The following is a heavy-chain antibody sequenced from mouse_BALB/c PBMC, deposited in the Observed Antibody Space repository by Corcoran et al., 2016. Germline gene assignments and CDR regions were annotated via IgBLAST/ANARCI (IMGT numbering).Heavy chain of an antibody. Sequence: EIQLQQSGPELMKPGASVKISCKASGYSFTSYYMHWVKQSHGKSLEWIGYIDPFNGGTSYNQKFKGKATLTVDKSSSTAYMHLSSLTSEDSAVYYCARRTMITGMDYWGQGTSVTVSS. CDR1: GYSFTSYY. J-gene: IGHJ4*01. CDR3: ARRTMITGMDY. CDR2: IDPFNGGT. D-gene: IGHD2-4*01. V-gene: IGHV1S135*01.